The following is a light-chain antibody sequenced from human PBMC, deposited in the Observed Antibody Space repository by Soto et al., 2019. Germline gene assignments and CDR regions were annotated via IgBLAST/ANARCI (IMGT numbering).Light chain of an antibody. Sequence: QSALTQPASVSGSPGQSITISCTGTSSDVATYNLVSWYQQRPGTAPQLIIYEVTKRPSGVSTRVSGSQSGNTASLTISGLQADDEADYYCCSRVFGGGTKVTVL. CDR3: CSRV. V-gene: IGLV2-23*02. CDR2: EVT. CDR1: SSDVATYNL. J-gene: IGLJ3*02.